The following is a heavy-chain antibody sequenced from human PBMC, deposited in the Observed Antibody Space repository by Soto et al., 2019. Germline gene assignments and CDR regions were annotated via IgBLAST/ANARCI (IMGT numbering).Heavy chain of an antibody. CDR3: ARDLGAFNYGSAYFDY. Sequence: PVGSLRLSCAPSGFTFSTYGMHWVRQAPGKGLEWVAAIWYDGSNQYYADSVKGRFTISRDNSKNMLYLQMNSLRAEDTAVYYCARDLGAFNYGSAYFDYWGQGTPVTVSS. D-gene: IGHD3-10*01. CDR1: GFTFSTYG. J-gene: IGHJ4*02. CDR2: IWYDGSNQ. V-gene: IGHV3-33*01.